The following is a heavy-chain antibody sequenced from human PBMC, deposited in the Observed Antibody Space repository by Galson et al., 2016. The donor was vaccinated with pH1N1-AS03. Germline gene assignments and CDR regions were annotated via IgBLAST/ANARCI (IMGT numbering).Heavy chain of an antibody. CDR3: TRHPSRAAGGLGGFDP. CDR1: GFNFSASA. CDR2: IRAKAYDYAT. Sequence: SLRLSCAASGFNFSASAMHWVRQTSGKGLEWIGRIRAKAYDYATEYAAPVRGRFTIPKDDSKNTAFLQMNSLKIEDTAVYYCTRHPSRAAGGLGGFDPWGQGTLVTVSS. D-gene: IGHD6-13*01. J-gene: IGHJ5*02. V-gene: IGHV3-73*01.